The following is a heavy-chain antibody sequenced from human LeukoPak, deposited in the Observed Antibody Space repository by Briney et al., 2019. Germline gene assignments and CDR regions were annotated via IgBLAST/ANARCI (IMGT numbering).Heavy chain of an antibody. J-gene: IGHJ6*03. CDR2: IHTSGST. CDR3: ARDQRCSSTSCPGGYYYYYMDV. Sequence: SETLSLTCTVSGGSISSYYWSWIRQPAGKGLEWIGRIHTSGSTNYNPSLRSRVTMSVDTSKNQFSLKLSSVTAADTAVYYCARDQRCSSTSCPGGYYYYYMDVWGKGTTVTVSS. CDR1: GGSISSYY. D-gene: IGHD2-2*01. V-gene: IGHV4-4*07.